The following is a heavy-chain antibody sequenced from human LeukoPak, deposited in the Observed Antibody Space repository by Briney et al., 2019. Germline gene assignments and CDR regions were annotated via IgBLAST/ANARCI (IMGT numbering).Heavy chain of an antibody. CDR3: ARYDGGSGPFDY. CDR1: GFTFDDYA. D-gene: IGHD3-10*01. V-gene: IGHV3-9*01. Sequence: GGSLRLSCAASGFTFDDYAMHWVRQAPGKGLEWVSGITWNSGSIDYADSVKGRFTISRDNAKNSLYLQMNSLRAEDTAVYYCARYDGGSGPFDYWGQGTLVTVSS. CDR2: ITWNSGSI. J-gene: IGHJ4*02.